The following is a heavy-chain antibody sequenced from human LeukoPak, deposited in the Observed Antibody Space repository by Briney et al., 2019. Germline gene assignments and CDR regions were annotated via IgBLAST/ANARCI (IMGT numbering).Heavy chain of an antibody. CDR2: VTGSGSYT. CDR1: GFTFSTYA. J-gene: IGHJ4*02. Sequence: PGGSLRLSCAASGFTFSTYAMAWVRQAPGKGLEWVPGVTGSGSYTYYADSVQGRFSISRDNSKNTLYLQMNILRAEDTAVYYCAKGGSDGSLYYFDYWGQGSLVTVSS. CDR3: AKGGSDGSLYYFDY. D-gene: IGHD2-15*01. V-gene: IGHV3-23*01.